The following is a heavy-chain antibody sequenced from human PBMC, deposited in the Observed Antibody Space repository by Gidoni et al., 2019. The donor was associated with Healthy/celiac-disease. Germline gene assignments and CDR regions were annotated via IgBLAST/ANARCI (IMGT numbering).Heavy chain of an antibody. CDR3: ARQSDSSSWYEDSPFDY. CDR2: INHSGST. V-gene: IGHV4-34*01. J-gene: IGHJ4*02. Sequence: QVQLQQWGAGLLKPSETLSLTCAVYGGSFSVYYWSWIRQPPGKGLEWIGEINHSGSTNYNPSLKSRVTISVDTSKNQFSLKLSSVTAADTAVYYCARQSDSSSWYEDSPFDYWGQGTLVTVSS. D-gene: IGHD6-13*01. CDR1: GGSFSVYY.